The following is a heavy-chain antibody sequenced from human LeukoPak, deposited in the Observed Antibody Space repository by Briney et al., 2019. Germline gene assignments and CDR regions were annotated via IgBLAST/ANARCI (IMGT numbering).Heavy chain of an antibody. D-gene: IGHD3-10*01. V-gene: IGHV4-30-2*01. J-gene: IGHJ5*02. CDR3: ARAQSYGSGDNWFDP. CDR1: GFTVSSNY. Sequence: LRLSCAASGFTVSSNYMSWVRQPPGKGLEWIGYIYHSGSTYYNPSLKSRVTISVDRSKNQFSLKLSSVTAADTAVYYCARAQSYGSGDNWFDPWGQGTLVTVSS. CDR2: IYHSGST.